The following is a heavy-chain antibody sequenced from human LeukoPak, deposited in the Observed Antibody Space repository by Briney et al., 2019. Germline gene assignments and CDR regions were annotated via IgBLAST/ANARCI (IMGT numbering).Heavy chain of an antibody. J-gene: IGHJ3*02. V-gene: IGHV1-69*04. D-gene: IGHD1-26*01. CDR3: ASGRRLGATTNSFDI. Sequence: SVKVSCKASGGTFSSYAISWVRQAPGQGLEWMGRIIPILGIANYAQKFQGRVTITADKSTSTAYMELSRLRSEDTAVYYCASGRRLGATTNSFDIWGQGTMVTVSS. CDR2: IIPILGIA. CDR1: GGTFSSYA.